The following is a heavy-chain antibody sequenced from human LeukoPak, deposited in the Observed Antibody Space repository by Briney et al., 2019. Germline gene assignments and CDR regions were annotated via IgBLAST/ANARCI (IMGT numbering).Heavy chain of an antibody. D-gene: IGHD2-2*01. J-gene: IGHJ6*02. CDR1: GFTFSSYS. CDR2: ISSSSSYI. CDR3: ATVVVPAAGDYYYGMDV. Sequence: GGSLRLSCAASGFTFSSYSMNWVRQAPGKGLEWVSSISSSSSYIYYADSVKGRFTISRDNAKNSLYLQMNSLRAEDTAVYYCATVVVPAAGDYYYGMDVWGQGTTVTVCS. V-gene: IGHV3-21*01.